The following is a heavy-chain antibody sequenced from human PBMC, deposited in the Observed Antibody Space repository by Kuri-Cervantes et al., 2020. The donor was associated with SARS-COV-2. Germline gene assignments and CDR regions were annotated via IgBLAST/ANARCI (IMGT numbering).Heavy chain of an antibody. Sequence: GESLKISCAASGFTFSSYAMHWVRQAPGKGLEWVSAISGSGGSTYYADSVKGRFTISRDNSKNTLYLQMNSLRAEDTAVYYCAKDLVGATYDAFDIWGQGTMVTVSS. J-gene: IGHJ3*02. CDR1: GFTFSSYA. D-gene: IGHD1-26*01. CDR3: AKDLVGATYDAFDI. CDR2: ISGSGGST. V-gene: IGHV3-23*01.